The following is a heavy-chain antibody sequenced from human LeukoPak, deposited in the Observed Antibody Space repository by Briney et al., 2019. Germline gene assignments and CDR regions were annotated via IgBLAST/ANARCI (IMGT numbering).Heavy chain of an antibody. V-gene: IGHV1-18*01. Sequence: ASVKVSCKASGYTFTSYGISWVRQAPGQGLEWMGWISAYNGNTNYAQKLQGRVTMTTDTSTSTAYMELRSLRSEDTAVYYCARDVTYYYDSSGYPDAFDIWGQGTMVTVSS. CDR3: ARDVTYYYDSSGYPDAFDI. CDR2: ISAYNGNT. D-gene: IGHD3-22*01. J-gene: IGHJ3*02. CDR1: GYTFTSYG.